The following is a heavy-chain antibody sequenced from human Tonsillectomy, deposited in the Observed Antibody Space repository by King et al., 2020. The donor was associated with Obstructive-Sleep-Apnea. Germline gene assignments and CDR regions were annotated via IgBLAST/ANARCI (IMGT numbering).Heavy chain of an antibody. CDR3: ARPLSHDYDSSGYPLDY. D-gene: IGHD3-22*01. CDR1: GYTFTSYD. CDR2: MNPNSGNT. V-gene: IGHV1-8*01. Sequence: QLVQSGAEMKKPGASVKVSCKASGYTFTSYDINWVRQATGQGLEWMGWMNPNSGNTGYAQKFQGRVIMTRNTSISTAYMELSSLRSEDTAVYYCARPLSHDYDSSGYPLDYWGQGTLVTVSS. J-gene: IGHJ4*02.